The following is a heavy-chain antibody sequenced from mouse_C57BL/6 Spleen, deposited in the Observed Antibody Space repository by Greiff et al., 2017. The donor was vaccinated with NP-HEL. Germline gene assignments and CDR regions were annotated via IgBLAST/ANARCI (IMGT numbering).Heavy chain of an antibody. CDR2: IDPSDSET. V-gene: IGHV1-52*01. CDR3: ARSELGVYFDY. CDR1: GYTFTSYW. J-gene: IGHJ2*01. D-gene: IGHD4-1*01. Sequence: VQLQQPGAELVRPGSSVKLSCKASGYTFTSYWMHWVKQRPIQGLEWIGNIDPSDSETHYNQKFKDKATLTVDKSSSTAYMQLSSQTSEDSAVYYCARSELGVYFDYWGQGTTLTVSS.